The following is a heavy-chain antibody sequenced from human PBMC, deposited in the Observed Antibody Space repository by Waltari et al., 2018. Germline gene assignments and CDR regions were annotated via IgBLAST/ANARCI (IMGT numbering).Heavy chain of an antibody. CDR3: AKAFRGYSGSYFDI. CDR2: LSGSGATT. V-gene: IGHV3-23*01. J-gene: IGHJ4*02. CDR1: GFGFGASG. D-gene: IGHD5-12*01. Sequence: EVQLLESGGGLVQSGGSLRLSCASSGFGFGASGWNWVRQAQGKGVEWVSGLSGSGATTYYADSVRGRFTVSRDNSRNTVYLQMNSLRDDDTGVYYCAKAFRGYSGSYFDIWGRGTLVAVST.